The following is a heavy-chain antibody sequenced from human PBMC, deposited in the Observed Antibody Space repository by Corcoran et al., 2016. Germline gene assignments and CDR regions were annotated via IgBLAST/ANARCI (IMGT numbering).Heavy chain of an antibody. V-gene: IGHV5-51*01. J-gene: IGHJ4*02. CDR1: GYSFTSYW. CDR3: ARRKDSSSSGFDQIDY. D-gene: IGHD6-6*01. CDR2: IYPGDSDT. Sequence: EVQLVQSGAEVKKPGESLKISCKGSGYSFTSYWIGWVRQMPGKGLEWLGIIYPGDSDTRYSPSFQGQVTISADKSISTAYLQGCSLTASDTATYYCARRKDSSSSGFDQIDYGGQGTLVTVSS.